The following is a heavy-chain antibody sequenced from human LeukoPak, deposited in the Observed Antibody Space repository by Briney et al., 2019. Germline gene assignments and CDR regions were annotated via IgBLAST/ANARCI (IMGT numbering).Heavy chain of an antibody. D-gene: IGHD2-21*01. CDR1: GYTFTSYG. Sequence: ASVKVSCKASGYTFTSYGISWVRQAPGQGLEWMGWISAYNGNTNYAQKLQGRVTMTTDTSTSTAYMELRSLRSDDTAVYYCARALRFISLAERFDIWGQGTTVTVSS. J-gene: IGHJ3*02. CDR2: ISAYNGNT. CDR3: ARALRFISLAERFDI. V-gene: IGHV1-18*01.